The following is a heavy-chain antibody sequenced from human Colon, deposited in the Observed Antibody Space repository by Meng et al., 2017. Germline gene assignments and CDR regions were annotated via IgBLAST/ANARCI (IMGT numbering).Heavy chain of an antibody. Sequence: GESLKISCVASGFTFSTYWMSWVRLAPGKGLEWVATIKPDGSERCYVDSVKGRLTMSSDNAKNSLYLQMNSLRAEDTAVYYCARGGSYYGDYWGQGTLVTVSS. D-gene: IGHD1-26*01. CDR1: GFTFSTYW. J-gene: IGHJ4*02. V-gene: IGHV3-7*01. CDR3: ARGGSYYGDY. CDR2: IKPDGSER.